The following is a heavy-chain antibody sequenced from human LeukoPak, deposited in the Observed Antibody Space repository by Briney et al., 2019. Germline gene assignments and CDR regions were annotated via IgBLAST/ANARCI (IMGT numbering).Heavy chain of an antibody. CDR2: INPNSGGT. CDR3: ARAPRRCSSGCIDY. V-gene: IGHV1-2*02. CDR1: GYTFTGYY. Sequence: ASVKVSCKASGYTFTGYYMHWVRQAPGQGLEWMGWINPNSGGTNYAQKFQGRVTMTRDTSISTAYMELSRLRSDDTAVYYCARAPRRCSSGCIDYWGQGTLVTVSS. D-gene: IGHD6-19*01. J-gene: IGHJ4*02.